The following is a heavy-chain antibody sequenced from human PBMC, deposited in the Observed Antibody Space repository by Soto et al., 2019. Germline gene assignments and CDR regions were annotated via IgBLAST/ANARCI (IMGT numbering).Heavy chain of an antibody. D-gene: IGHD6-19*01. V-gene: IGHV3-30*03. J-gene: IGHJ4*02. CDR2: ISYDGTNK. CDR1: GFTFTTYG. CDR3: ARGTPYSRGWYYFDF. Sequence: GSLRLSCAASGFTFTTYGMHWVRQAPGKGLEWVAVISYDGTNKFYEDSVDGRFTISRDNSKNMLFLQMNSLRTEDTAVYYCARGTPYSRGWYYFDFLGQGTLVTVSS.